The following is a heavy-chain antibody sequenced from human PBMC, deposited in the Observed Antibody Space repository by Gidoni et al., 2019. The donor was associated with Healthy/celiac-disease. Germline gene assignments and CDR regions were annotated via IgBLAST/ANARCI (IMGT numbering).Heavy chain of an antibody. CDR2: ISSSGSTI. CDR3: ARIPLGYCTNGVCYDDY. J-gene: IGHJ4*02. CDR1: GFTFSSYE. V-gene: IGHV3-48*03. D-gene: IGHD2-8*01. Sequence: EVPLVESGGGLVQPGGSPRLSCAASGFTFSSYEMNWVRQVPGKGLEWVSYISSSGSTIYYADSVKGRFTISRDNAKNSLYLQMNSLRAEDTAVYYCARIPLGYCTNGVCYDDYWGQGTLVTVSS.